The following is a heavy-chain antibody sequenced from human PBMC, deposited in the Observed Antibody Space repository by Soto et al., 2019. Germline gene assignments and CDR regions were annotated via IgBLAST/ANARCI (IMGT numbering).Heavy chain of an antibody. CDR2: INHSGST. D-gene: IGHD2-15*01. CDR3: ARGTYCSGGSCYWASSDWFDP. V-gene: IGHV4-34*01. Sequence: PSETLSLTCAVYCGSFSGYYWSWIRQPPGKGLEWIGEINHSGSTNYNPSLKSRVTISVDTSKNQFPLKLSSVTAADTAVYYCARGTYCSGGSCYWASSDWFDPWGQGTLVTVSS. J-gene: IGHJ5*02. CDR1: CGSFSGYY.